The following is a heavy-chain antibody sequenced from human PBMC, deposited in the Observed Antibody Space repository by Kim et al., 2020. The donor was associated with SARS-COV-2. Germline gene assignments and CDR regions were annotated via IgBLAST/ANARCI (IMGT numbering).Heavy chain of an antibody. D-gene: IGHD6-19*01. V-gene: IGHV5-51*01. CDR3: ARRLAVAGYYFDY. J-gene: IGHJ4*02. Sequence: SPPLQGPVTISADKSSSTAYLQWSSLKASDTAMYYCARRLAVAGYYFDYWGQGTLVTVSS.